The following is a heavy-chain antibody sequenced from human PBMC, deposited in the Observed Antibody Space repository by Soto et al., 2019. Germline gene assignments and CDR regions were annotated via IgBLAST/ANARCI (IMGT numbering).Heavy chain of an antibody. CDR2: IYPGDSDT. Sequence: GESLKISCKGSGYSFTSYWIGWVRQMPGKGLEWIGIIYPGDSDTRYSPSFQGQVTISADKSISTAYLQWSSLKASDTAMYYCARGFWSAEIGGWFDPWGQGTLVTVSS. V-gene: IGHV5-51*01. CDR1: GYSFTSYW. D-gene: IGHD3-3*01. J-gene: IGHJ5*02. CDR3: ARGFWSAEIGGWFDP.